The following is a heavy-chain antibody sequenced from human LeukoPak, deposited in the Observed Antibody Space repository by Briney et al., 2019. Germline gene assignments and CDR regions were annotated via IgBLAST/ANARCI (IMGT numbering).Heavy chain of an antibody. CDR2: IYHSGST. J-gene: IGHJ3*02. Sequence: SEALSLTCAVSGYSISSGYYWGWIRQPPGKGLEWIGSIYHSGSTYYNPSLKSRVTISVDTSKNQFSLKLSSVTAADTAVYYCARLGGISVARDIWGQGTMVTVSS. V-gene: IGHV4-38-2*01. CDR3: ARLGGISVARDI. CDR1: GYSISSGYY. D-gene: IGHD3-16*01.